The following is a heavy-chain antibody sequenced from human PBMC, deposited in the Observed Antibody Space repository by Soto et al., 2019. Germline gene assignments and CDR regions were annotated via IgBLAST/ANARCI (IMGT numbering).Heavy chain of an antibody. V-gene: IGHV1-46*03. J-gene: IGHJ4*02. CDR2: INPSGGST. D-gene: IGHD4-17*01. CDR3: ARVLYGDYVIDY. CDR1: GYTFTSYY. Sequence: GASVRVSCKASGYTFTSYYMHWVRQAPGQGLEWMGIINPSGGSTSYAQKFQGRVTMTRDTSTSTVYMELSSLRSEDTAVYYCARVLYGDYVIDYWGQGTLVTVSS.